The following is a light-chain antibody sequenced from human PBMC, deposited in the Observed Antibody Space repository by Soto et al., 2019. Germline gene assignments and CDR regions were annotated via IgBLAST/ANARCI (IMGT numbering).Light chain of an antibody. CDR3: QQFYSYPRLT. Sequence: AIRMTQSPSSFSASTGDRVTITCRASQGLSSYLAWYQQKPGKAPKLLIYATSTLQSGVPSRFSGSESGTEFSLTISCLQSEDFATYYCQQFYSYPRLTSGGGTKVRIK. J-gene: IGKJ4*01. CDR2: ATS. CDR1: QGLSSY. V-gene: IGKV1-8*01.